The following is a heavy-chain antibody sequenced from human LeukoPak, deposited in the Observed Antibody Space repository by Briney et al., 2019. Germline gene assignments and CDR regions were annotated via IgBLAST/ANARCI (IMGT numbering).Heavy chain of an antibody. CDR2: ITGDGSST. Sequence: PGGSLRLSCAASRFTFSGYWMHWVRQVPGKGLVWVSRITGDGSSTTYADSVKGRFTISRDNAKNTVFLQMISLRAEDTAVYYCARDTGWYFDLWGRGTLVTVSS. D-gene: IGHD4-17*01. V-gene: IGHV3-74*01. CDR1: RFTFSGYW. J-gene: IGHJ2*01. CDR3: ARDTGWYFDL.